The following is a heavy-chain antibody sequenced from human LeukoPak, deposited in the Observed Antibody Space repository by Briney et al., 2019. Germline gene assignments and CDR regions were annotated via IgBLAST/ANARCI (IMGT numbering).Heavy chain of an antibody. V-gene: IGHV3-23*01. J-gene: IGHJ4*02. D-gene: IGHD2-15*01. CDR2: NPDGGS. CDR3: ARSGVATCHY. CDR1: GFTFTNYA. Sequence: HSGGSLRLSCQASGFTFTNYAMSWVRQAPGKGLEWVSSNPDGGSSFADSVKGRFTISRDDSRSVVYLQMNSLSAEDTALYYCARSGVATCHYWGQGILVTVSS.